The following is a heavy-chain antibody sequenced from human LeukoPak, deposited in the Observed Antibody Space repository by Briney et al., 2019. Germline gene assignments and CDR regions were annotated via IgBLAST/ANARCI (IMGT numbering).Heavy chain of an antibody. CDR1: GFPFNAYW. J-gene: IGHJ4*02. D-gene: IGHD6-13*01. CDR2: IRQDGDTK. CDR3: ARSLPYGTTWYGRSDF. V-gene: IGHV3-7*03. Sequence: GGSLRLSCAASGFPFNAYWMTWVRQAPGKGLEWVASIRQDGDTKYYVDSVKGRFTISRDNAMNSLYLQMNSLRAEDTAIYYCARSLPYGTTWYGRSDFWGQGTLVTVSS.